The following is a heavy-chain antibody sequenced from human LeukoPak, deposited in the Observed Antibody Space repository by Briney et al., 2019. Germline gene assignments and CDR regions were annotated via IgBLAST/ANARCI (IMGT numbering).Heavy chain of an antibody. V-gene: IGHV4-59*08. CDR1: GGAISGYY. CDR2: IYYSGST. D-gene: IGHD6-19*01. CDR3: ARLASSGWSHCDY. Sequence: SETLSLTCTVSGGAISGYYWSWIRQPPGKGPEWIGYIYYSGSTNYNPSLKSRVTISVDTSKNQFSLKMNSVTAADTAVYYCARLASSGWSHCDYWGQGTLVTVSS. J-gene: IGHJ4*02.